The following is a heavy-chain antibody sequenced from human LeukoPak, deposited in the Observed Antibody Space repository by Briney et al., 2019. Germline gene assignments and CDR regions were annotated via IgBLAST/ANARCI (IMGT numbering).Heavy chain of an antibody. Sequence: SGGSLRLSCAASGFTFSSYSMNWVRQAPGKGLEWVSSISSSSSYIYYADPVKGRFTISRDNAKNSLYLQMNSLRAEDTAVYYCARDGGYCSGGSCYLRNYFDYWGQGTLVTVSS. CDR2: ISSSSSYI. V-gene: IGHV3-21*01. CDR3: ARDGGYCSGGSCYLRNYFDY. CDR1: GFTFSSYS. J-gene: IGHJ4*02. D-gene: IGHD2-15*01.